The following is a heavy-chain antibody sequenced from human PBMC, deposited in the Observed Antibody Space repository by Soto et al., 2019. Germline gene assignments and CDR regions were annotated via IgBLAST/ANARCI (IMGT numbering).Heavy chain of an antibody. Sequence: SETLSLTCFVSVHSISSGYYLGWIRQPPGKGLEWIGSIYHSGSTYYNPSLKSRVTISVDTSKNQVSLRLSSVTAADTAVYYFARRGPDISYLDYWGPGTLVAVSS. CDR2: IYHSGST. J-gene: IGHJ4*02. CDR1: VHSISSGYY. V-gene: IGHV4-38-2*01. D-gene: IGHD5-12*01. CDR3: ARRGPDISYLDY.